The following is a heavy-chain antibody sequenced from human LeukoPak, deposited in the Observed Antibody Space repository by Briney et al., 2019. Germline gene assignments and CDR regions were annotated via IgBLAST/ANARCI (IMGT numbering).Heavy chain of an antibody. J-gene: IGHJ4*02. Sequence: SETLSLTCTVSGGSISSSSYYWGWIRQPPGKGLEWIGSIYYSGSTYYNPSLKSRVTISVDTSKNQFSLKLSSVTAADTAVYYCARAWNDYRNKYFDYWGQGTLVTVSS. CDR1: GGSISSSSYY. V-gene: IGHV4-39*07. CDR2: IYYSGST. CDR3: ARAWNDYRNKYFDY. D-gene: IGHD4-11*01.